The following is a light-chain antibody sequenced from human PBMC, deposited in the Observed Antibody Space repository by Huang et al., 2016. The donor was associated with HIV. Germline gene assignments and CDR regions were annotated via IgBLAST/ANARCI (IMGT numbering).Light chain of an antibody. J-gene: IGKJ2*01. CDR1: ESLVYSDGNTY. CDR2: KVS. CDR3: MQGTY. Sequence: DLVMTQSPLSLPVTLGQPASISCRSSESLVYSDGNTYLNWFQHRPGQSPRRLIYKVSNRDAGVPDRFSGSGSGTDFTLKISRVEAEDVGVYYCMQGTYFGQGTRLEIK. V-gene: IGKV2-30*01.